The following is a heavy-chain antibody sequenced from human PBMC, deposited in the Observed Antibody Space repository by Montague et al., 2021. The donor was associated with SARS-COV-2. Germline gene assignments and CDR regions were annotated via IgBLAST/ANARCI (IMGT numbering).Heavy chain of an antibody. J-gene: IGHJ6*02. D-gene: IGHD3-9*01. CDR2: IYYSGST. V-gene: IGHV4-31*03. Sequence: TRSLTCTVSGGSISSGGYYWSWIRQHPGKGLEWIGYIYYSGSTYYXPSLKSRVTISVDTSKNQFSLKLSSVTAADTAVYYCAREGGLRYFDWLLRSDYYYYGMDVWGQGTTVTVSS. CDR1: GGSISSGGYY. CDR3: AREGGLRYFDWLLRSDYYYYGMDV.